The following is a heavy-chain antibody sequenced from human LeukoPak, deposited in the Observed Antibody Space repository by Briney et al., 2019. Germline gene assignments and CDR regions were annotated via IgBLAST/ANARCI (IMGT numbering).Heavy chain of an antibody. D-gene: IGHD3-10*01. CDR3: ARLGAYYYGSGSVDY. Sequence: GESLKISCKAYGNSFTSYWIAWVRQIPGKGLDCKGRLDPSDSYTNYSPSFQGHVTISADKSISTAYLQWSSLKASDTAMYYCARLGAYYYGSGSVDYWGQGTLVTVSS. J-gene: IGHJ4*02. CDR2: LDPSDSYT. CDR1: GNSFTSYW. V-gene: IGHV5-10-1*01.